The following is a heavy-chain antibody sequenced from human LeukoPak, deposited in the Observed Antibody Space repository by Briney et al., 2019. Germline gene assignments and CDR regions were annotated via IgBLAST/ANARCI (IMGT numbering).Heavy chain of an antibody. Sequence: ASVKVSCKASGYTFTSYDINWVRQAPGQGLEWMGWISAYNGNTNYAQKLQGRVTMTTDTSTSTAYMELRSLRSDDTAVYYCARDENYGDYLRAFDIWGQGTMVTVSS. J-gene: IGHJ3*02. CDR3: ARDENYGDYLRAFDI. CDR2: ISAYNGNT. CDR1: GYTFTSYD. V-gene: IGHV1-18*01. D-gene: IGHD4-17*01.